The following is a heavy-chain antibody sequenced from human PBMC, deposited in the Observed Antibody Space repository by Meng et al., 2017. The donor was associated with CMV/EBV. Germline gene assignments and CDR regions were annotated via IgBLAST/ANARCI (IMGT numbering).Heavy chain of an antibody. CDR3: ARTNTPQYSSSWYRYYYYGMDV. CDR2: IYPGDSDT. Sequence: GGSLRLSCKGSGYSFTSYWIGCVRQMPGKGLEWMGIIYPGDSDTRYSPSFQGQVTISADKSISTAYLQWSSLKASDTAMYYCARTNTPQYSSSWYRYYYYGMDVWGQGTTVTVSS. D-gene: IGHD6-13*01. V-gene: IGHV5-51*01. CDR1: GYSFTSYW. J-gene: IGHJ6*02.